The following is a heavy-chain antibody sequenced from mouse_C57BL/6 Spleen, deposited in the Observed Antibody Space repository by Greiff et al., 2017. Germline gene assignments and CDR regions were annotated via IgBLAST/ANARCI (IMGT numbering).Heavy chain of an antibody. CDR3: ARNVEAYAVDY. CDR1: GYTFTGYW. Sequence: QVQLKQPGAELVMPGASVKLSCKASGYTFTGYWMHWVKQRPGQGLEWIGEIDPSDSYTNYNQKFKDKSTLTVDKSSSTAYMQLSSLTSEDAAVYYCARNVEAYAVDYWGQGTTVTVSS. CDR2: IDPSDSYT. J-gene: IGHJ4*01. V-gene: IGHV1-69*01.